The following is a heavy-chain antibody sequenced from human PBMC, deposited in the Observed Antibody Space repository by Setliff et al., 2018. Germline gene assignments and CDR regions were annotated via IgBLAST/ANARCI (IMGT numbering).Heavy chain of an antibody. CDR2: IYHSGKT. Sequence: TLSLTCAVSGYSISSGYFWGWIRQPPGKGLEWIGSIYHSGKTYYNPSLKSRVTLSVDTSKNQFYLKLSSVTAADTAVYYCARLLAGTGGFFYYGVDVWGQGTTVTVSS. CDR3: ARLLAGTGGFFYYGVDV. V-gene: IGHV4-38-2*01. CDR1: GYSISSGYF. D-gene: IGHD6-19*01. J-gene: IGHJ6*02.